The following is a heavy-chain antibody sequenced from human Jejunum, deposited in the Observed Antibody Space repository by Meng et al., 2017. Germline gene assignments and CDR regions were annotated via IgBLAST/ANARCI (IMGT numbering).Heavy chain of an antibody. CDR2: IGIDGVTS. Sequence: GESLKISCAASGFTFSNYAMSWVRQAPGKGLEWVSVIGIDGVTSYYADSLKGRFTISRDNSKNTLHLQMNSLRAEDTALYYCAKAAQTSTVRHGMDVWGQGTTVTVSS. CDR3: AKAAQTSTVRHGMDV. D-gene: IGHD4-17*01. J-gene: IGHJ6*02. V-gene: IGHV3-23*01. CDR1: GFTFSNYA.